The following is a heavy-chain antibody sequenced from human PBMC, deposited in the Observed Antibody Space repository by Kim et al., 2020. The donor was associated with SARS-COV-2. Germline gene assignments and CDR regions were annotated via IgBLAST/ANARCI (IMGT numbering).Heavy chain of an antibody. CDR2: IFPDVTLR. CDR3: AESRYDILTS. CDR1: GSTFSSYG. V-gene: IGHV3-33*06. D-gene: IGHD3-9*01. Sequence: GGSLRLSCDSSGSTFSSYGMHWVRQAPGKGLVWVAMIFPDVTLRPYASSVSGRFTISRDNFDHKLYLHMSGLRVEDAAVYFCAESRYDILTSWGQGALVTVSS. J-gene: IGHJ5*02.